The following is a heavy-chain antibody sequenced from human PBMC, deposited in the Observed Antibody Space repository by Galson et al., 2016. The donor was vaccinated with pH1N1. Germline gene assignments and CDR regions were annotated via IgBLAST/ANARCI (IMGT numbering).Heavy chain of an antibody. D-gene: IGHD3-3*01. CDR3: AKDRVQRFLERSTYDYYGMDV. CDR2: IIVVFGTV. Sequence: SVKVSCKASGGTFSHYVINWVRQAPGQGLEWMGGIIVVFGTVNYAEKFQGRVTIAADESTSTAYMELKNLRSEDTAVYFCAKDRVQRFLERSTYDYYGMDVGGQGTTVAVSS. J-gene: IGHJ6*02. CDR1: GGTFSHYV. V-gene: IGHV1-69*13.